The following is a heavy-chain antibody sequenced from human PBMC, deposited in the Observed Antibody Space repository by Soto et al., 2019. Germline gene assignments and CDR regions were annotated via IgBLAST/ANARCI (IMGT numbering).Heavy chain of an antibody. V-gene: IGHV3-23*01. D-gene: IGHD2-15*01. CDR1: GFNFNNNG. CDR3: ARDRGYCSGGFCAWFFDL. Sequence: GGSLRLSCAASGFNFNNNGMSWVRQAPGKGLEWVSTISSDGGAAFYADSVGGRFTISRDNSKNTMYVQMNSLRAGDTAVYYCARDRGYCSGGFCAWFFDLWGRGTQVTVSS. J-gene: IGHJ2*01. CDR2: ISSDGGAA.